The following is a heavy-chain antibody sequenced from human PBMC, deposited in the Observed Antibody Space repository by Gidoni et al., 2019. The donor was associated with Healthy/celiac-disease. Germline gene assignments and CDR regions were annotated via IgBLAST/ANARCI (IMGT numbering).Heavy chain of an antibody. Sequence: EVQLVESGGGLVQPGGSLRLYCAASGFTFSSYDMPWVRQATGKGLEWVSAICTAGDTYYPGSVKGRFTISRENAKNSLYLQMNSLRAGDTAVYYCARGDFWSGVDYWGQGTLVTVSS. CDR1: GFTFSSYD. V-gene: IGHV3-13*01. CDR2: ICTAGDT. J-gene: IGHJ4*02. CDR3: ARGDFWSGVDY. D-gene: IGHD3-3*01.